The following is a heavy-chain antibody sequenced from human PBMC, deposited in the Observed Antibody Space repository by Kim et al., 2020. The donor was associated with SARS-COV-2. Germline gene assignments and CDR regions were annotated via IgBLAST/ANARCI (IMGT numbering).Heavy chain of an antibody. Sequence: GGSLRLSCAASGFTFSSYGMHWVRQAPGKGLEWVAVISYDGSNKYYADSVKGRFTISRDNSKNTLYLQMNSLRAEDTAVYYCAKDLLLGGDGYNPPPDYWGQGTLVTVSS. V-gene: IGHV3-30*18. D-gene: IGHD3-16*01. J-gene: IGHJ4*02. CDR3: AKDLLLGGDGYNPPPDY. CDR2: ISYDGSNK. CDR1: GFTFSSYG.